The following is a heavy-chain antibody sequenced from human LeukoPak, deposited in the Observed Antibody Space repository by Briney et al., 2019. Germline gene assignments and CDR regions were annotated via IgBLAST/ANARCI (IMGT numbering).Heavy chain of an antibody. CDR3: ARGARAGYNLEPFDY. V-gene: IGHV4-59*08. CDR2: IYYSGST. Sequence: SETLSLTCTVSGGSMSSYYWSWLRQPPGKGLEWIGYIYYSGSTKYNPSLKSRVNISVDTSKNQFSLKLSSVTAADTAVYYCARGARAGYNLEPFDYWGQGTLATVSS. D-gene: IGHD5-24*01. CDR1: GGSMSSYY. J-gene: IGHJ4*02.